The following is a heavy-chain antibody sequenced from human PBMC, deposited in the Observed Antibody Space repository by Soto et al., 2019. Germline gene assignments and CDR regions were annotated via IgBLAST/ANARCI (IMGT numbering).Heavy chain of an antibody. CDR2: IYYSGST. J-gene: IGHJ4*02. Sequence: PSETLSLTCTVSGGSISSSSYYWGWIRQPPGKGLEWIGSIYYSGSTYYNPPLKSRVTVSEDTSKKQFSMKISSVTAADTAVFYCARLFYLSSSEERVIDYWGQGTLVTVSS. V-gene: IGHV4-39*01. CDR3: ARLFYLSSSEERVIDY. D-gene: IGHD6-6*01. CDR1: GGSISSSSYY.